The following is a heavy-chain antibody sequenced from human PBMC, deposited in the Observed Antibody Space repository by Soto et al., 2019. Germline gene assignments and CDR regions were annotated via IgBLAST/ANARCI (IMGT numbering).Heavy chain of an antibody. V-gene: IGHV3-23*01. D-gene: IGHD4-17*01. CDR3: AKDYVYGDYSSWADY. Sequence: GGSLRLSCAASGFTFSSYAMSWVRQAPGKGLEWVSAISGSGGSTYYADSVKGRFTISRDNSKNTLYLQMNSLRAEDTAVYYCAKDYVYGDYSSWADYWGQGTLVTVSS. CDR2: ISGSGGST. CDR1: GFTFSSYA. J-gene: IGHJ4*02.